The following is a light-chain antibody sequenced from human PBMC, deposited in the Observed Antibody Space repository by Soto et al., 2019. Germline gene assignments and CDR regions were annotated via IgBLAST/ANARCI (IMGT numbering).Light chain of an antibody. CDR1: QSVSSN. J-gene: IGKJ4*01. CDR3: QQYNNWPLLT. Sequence: EIVLTQSPATLSVSPGERATLSCRASQSVSSNLAWYQQKPGQAPSLLIYGASTRANGIPARFSGSGSGTEFTLTISSLQSEDFAVSYCQQYNNWPLLTFGGGTKVEIK. CDR2: GAS. V-gene: IGKV3-15*01.